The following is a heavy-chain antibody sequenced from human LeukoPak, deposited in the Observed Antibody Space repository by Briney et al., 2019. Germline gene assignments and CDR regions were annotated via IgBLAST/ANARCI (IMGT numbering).Heavy chain of an antibody. CDR2: ISGSGGRT. D-gene: IGHD1-26*01. CDR1: GFTSRSYA. Sequence: GGSLRLSCAAPGFTSRSYAMSSVRQVPGKRLWWVSAISGSGGRTYYADSVKGRLAISRDNSKNMLYLQMNSLRAEDTAVYYCAKGGSGSYLLYFDCWGQGTLVTVSS. CDR3: AKGGSGSYLLYFDC. J-gene: IGHJ4*02. V-gene: IGHV3-23*01.